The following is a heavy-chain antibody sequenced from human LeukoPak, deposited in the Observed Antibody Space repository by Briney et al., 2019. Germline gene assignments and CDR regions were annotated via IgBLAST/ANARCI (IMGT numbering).Heavy chain of an antibody. D-gene: IGHD6-13*01. CDR1: GYSLTNYY. J-gene: IGHJ6*03. Sequence: ASVKVSCKASGYSLTNYYMHWVRQAPGQGLEWMGIINPSGDSTTYAQNFQGRVTMTRDTSTSTAYMELRSLRSDDTAVYYCAREAPAAGPYYYYMDVWGKGTTVTISS. V-gene: IGHV1-46*01. CDR3: AREAPAAGPYYYYMDV. CDR2: INPSGDST.